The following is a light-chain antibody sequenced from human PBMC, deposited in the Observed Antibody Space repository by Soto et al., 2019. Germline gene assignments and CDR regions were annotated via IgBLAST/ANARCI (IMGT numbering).Light chain of an antibody. CDR2: DVS. Sequence: QAVVSQPASVSGSPGQSITTSCTGTSSDVGAYNYVSWYQQHPGKAPKLMIYDVSNRPSGVSNRFSGSKSGNTASLTISGLQAEDEADYYCYSYTTSSTRVFGGGTKVPVL. CDR3: YSYTTSSTRV. V-gene: IGLV2-14*01. J-gene: IGLJ2*01. CDR1: SSDVGAYNY.